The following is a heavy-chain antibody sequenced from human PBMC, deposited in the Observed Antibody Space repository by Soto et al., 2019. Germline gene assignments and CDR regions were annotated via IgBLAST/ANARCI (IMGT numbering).Heavy chain of an antibody. Sequence: SVKVSCKASGGTFSSYAISWVRQAPGQGLEWMGGVIPIFGTANYAQKFQGRVTITADESTSTAYMELSSLRSEDTAVYYCARDPGLQLRGYFDYWGQGTLVTVSS. V-gene: IGHV1-69*13. J-gene: IGHJ4*02. CDR2: VIPIFGTA. D-gene: IGHD5-12*01. CDR1: GGTFSSYA. CDR3: ARDPGLQLRGYFDY.